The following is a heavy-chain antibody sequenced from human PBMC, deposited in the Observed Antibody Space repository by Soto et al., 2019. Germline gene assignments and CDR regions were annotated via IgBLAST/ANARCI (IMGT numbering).Heavy chain of an antibody. CDR1: GGGFNSYS. D-gene: IGHD6-25*01. V-gene: IGHV1-69*06. J-gene: IGHJ5*02. CDR3: ASGGPVIIPAATNWFDP. CDR2: IIPIFGTP. Sequence: QVQLVQSGAEVKKPGSSVTVSCKSSGGGFNSYSISWVRQAPGQGLEWMGVIIPIFGTPTYAQKFQGRGTITADKSTSTAYMEVSRLTSEDTAVYYCASGGPVIIPAATNWFDPWGQGTLVTVSS.